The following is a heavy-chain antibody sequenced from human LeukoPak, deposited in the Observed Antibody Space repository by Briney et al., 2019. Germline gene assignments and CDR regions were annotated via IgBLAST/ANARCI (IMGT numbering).Heavy chain of an antibody. CDR1: GFTFSSYA. CDR3: VRTMVRGVISYYFDY. CDR2: ISGSGGST. D-gene: IGHD3-10*01. V-gene: IGHV3-23*01. J-gene: IGHJ4*02. Sequence: QPGGSLRLSCAASGFTFSSYAMSWVRQAPGKGLEWASAISGSGGSTYYADSVKGRFTISRDNSKNTLYLQMNSLRAEDTAVYYCVRTMVRGVISYYFDYWGQGTLVTVSS.